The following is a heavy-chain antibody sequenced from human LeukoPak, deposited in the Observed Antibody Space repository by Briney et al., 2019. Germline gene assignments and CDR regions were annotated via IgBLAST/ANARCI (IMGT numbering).Heavy chain of an antibody. Sequence: SETLSLTCAVSGGSISSYYWSWIRQPPGKGLEWIGYIYYSGSTHYNPSLKSRVTISVDTSKNQFSLKLSSVTAADTAVYYCARDLPINGMDVWGQGTTVTVSS. J-gene: IGHJ6*02. CDR1: GGSISSYY. V-gene: IGHV4-59*01. CDR3: ARDLPINGMDV. CDR2: IYYSGST.